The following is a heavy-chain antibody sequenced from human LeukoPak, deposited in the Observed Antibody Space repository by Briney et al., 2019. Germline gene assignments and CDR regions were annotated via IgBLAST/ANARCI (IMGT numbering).Heavy chain of an antibody. J-gene: IGHJ3*02. CDR1: GGSISSYY. V-gene: IGHV4-59*08. D-gene: IGHD2-2*01. Sequence: PSGTLSLTCTVSGGSISSYYWTWIRQPQGKGLEWIGYIFYSGGSNYNPSLKSRVTISVDTSKNHFSLKLSSVTAADTAVYYCARLGSTFDIWGQGTMVTVSS. CDR3: ARLGSTFDI. CDR2: IFYSGGS.